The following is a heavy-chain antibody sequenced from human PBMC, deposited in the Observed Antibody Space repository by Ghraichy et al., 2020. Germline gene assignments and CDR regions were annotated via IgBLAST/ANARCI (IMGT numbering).Heavy chain of an antibody. J-gene: IGHJ4*02. CDR3: VRVVRSVGAPTHFDY. V-gene: IGHV4-39*01. D-gene: IGHD1-26*01. Sequence: SETLSLTCTVSGGSISSSSYYWGWIRQPPGKGLEWIGSIYYSGSTYYNPSLKSRVTISVDTSKNQFSLKLSSVTAADTAVYYCVRVVRSVGAPTHFDYWGQLTLVTVSS. CDR2: IYYSGST. CDR1: GGSISSSSYY.